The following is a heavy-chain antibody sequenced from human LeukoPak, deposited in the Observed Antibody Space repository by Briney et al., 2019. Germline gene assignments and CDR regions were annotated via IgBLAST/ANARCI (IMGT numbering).Heavy chain of an antibody. D-gene: IGHD3-22*01. V-gene: IGHV4-61*02. CDR2: ISSSGST. CDR1: GDSISSGDYY. J-gene: IGHJ4*02. CDR3: ARDRHYYDSSGYDY. Sequence: PSETLSLTCTVSGDSISSGDYYWSWIRQPAGKGLEWIGRISSSGSTNYNPSLKSRVTISVDTSKNQFSLKLSSVTAADTAVYYCARDRHYYDSSGYDYWGQGTLVTVSS.